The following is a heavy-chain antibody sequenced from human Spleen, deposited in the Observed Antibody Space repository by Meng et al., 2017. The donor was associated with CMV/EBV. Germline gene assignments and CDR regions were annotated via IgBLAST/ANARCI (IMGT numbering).Heavy chain of an antibody. CDR1: GYTFTDYY. V-gene: IGHV1-2*02. CDR2: INPNSGGT. D-gene: IGHD2-2*01. J-gene: IGHJ4*02. CDR3: ARVKGRGYCSSTSCK. Sequence: ASVKVSCKTSGYTFTDYYMHWVRQAPGQGLEWMGWINPNSGGTNYAQKFQGRVTMTRDTSISTAYMELSRLRSDDTAVYYCARVKGRGYCSSTSCKWGQGTLVTVSS.